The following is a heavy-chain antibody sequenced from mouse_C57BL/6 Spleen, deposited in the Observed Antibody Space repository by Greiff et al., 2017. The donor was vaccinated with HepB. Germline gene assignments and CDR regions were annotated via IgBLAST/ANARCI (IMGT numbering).Heavy chain of an antibody. CDR3: ARSPPYYGQPGYAMDY. CDR2: IDPSDSYT. CDR1: GYTFTSYW. D-gene: IGHD2-10*01. Sequence: QVQLQQPGAELVRPGTSVKLSCKASGYTFTSYWMHWVKQRPGQGLEWIGVIDPSDSYTNYNQKFKGKATLTVDTSSSTAYMQLSSLTSEDSAVYYCARSPPYYGQPGYAMDYWGQGTSVTVSS. J-gene: IGHJ4*01. V-gene: IGHV1-59*01.